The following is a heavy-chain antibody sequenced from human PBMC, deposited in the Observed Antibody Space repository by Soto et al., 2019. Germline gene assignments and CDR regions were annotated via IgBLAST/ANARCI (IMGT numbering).Heavy chain of an antibody. CDR2: ISYDGSNT. J-gene: IGHJ4*02. V-gene: IGHV3-30*18. Sequence: QAPGKGLEWVAIISYDGSNTYYADSVKGRFTISRDNSKNTLYLQTNSLRAEDTSVYYCAKEGGLSGSYYISSSYYFDYWGQGTLVTVSS. D-gene: IGHD1-26*01. CDR3: AKEGGLSGSYYISSSYYFDY.